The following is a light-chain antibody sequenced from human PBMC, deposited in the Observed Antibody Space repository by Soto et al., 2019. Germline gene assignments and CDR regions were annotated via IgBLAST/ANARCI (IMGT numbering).Light chain of an antibody. Sequence: DIQMTQSPSSLSASVGDRVTITCRASQSISSYLNWYQQKPGKAPKLLIYAASSLQSGVPSRFGGSGSGTDFTLTISSLLPEDSATYYCQQSYSTPFTFGPGTTVDIK. CDR3: QQSYSTPFT. CDR2: AAS. CDR1: QSISSY. J-gene: IGKJ3*01. V-gene: IGKV1-39*01.